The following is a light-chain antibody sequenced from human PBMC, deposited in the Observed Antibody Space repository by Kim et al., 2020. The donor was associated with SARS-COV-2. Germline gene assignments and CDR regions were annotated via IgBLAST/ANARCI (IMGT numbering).Light chain of an antibody. CDR3: QAWVSSCWV. CDR2: QDS. CDR1: KLGDKY. Sequence: SYELTQPPSVSVSPGQTASITCSGDKLGDKYACWYQQKPGLSPVLVIYQDSKRPSGIPERFSGSNSGNTATLTISGTQAMDEADYYCQAWVSSCWV. J-gene: IGLJ3*02. V-gene: IGLV3-1*01.